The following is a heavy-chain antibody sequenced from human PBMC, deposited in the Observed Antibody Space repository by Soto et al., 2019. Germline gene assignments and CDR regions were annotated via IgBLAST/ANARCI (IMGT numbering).Heavy chain of an antibody. CDR2: ISGSDNST. CDR3: APMGV. CDR1: GFTFRYAW. Sequence: PGGSLRLSCAVSGFTFRYAWMSWVRQAPGKGLEWVSAISGSDNSTYYADSVKGRFTISRDNSKNTLYLQMSSLRADDTAVYYCAPMGVWGQGTTVTVSS. J-gene: IGHJ6*02. V-gene: IGHV3-23*01.